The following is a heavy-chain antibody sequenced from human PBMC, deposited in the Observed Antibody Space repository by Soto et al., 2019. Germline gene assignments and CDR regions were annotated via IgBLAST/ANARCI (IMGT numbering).Heavy chain of an antibody. V-gene: IGHV4-39*01. Sequence: QLQLQESGPGLVKPSETLSLTYTVSGGSISSSSYYWGWIRQPPGKGLEWIGSIYYSGSTYYNPSLKSRVTISVDTSKNQFSLKLSSVTAADTAVYYCARYGFDGVIKGPFDYWGQGTLVTVSS. J-gene: IGHJ4*02. CDR1: GGSISSSSYY. CDR2: IYYSGST. CDR3: ARYGFDGVIKGPFDY. D-gene: IGHD3-10*01.